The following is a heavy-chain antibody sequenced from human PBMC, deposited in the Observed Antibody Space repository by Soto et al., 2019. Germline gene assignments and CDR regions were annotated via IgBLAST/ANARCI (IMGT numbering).Heavy chain of an antibody. V-gene: IGHV4-31*03. CDR1: GGGSITSATYY. J-gene: IGHJ4*02. CDR3: ARGFTYDFWSEHYNAGGGSRRTYYFDY. CDR2: IYYNGRT. D-gene: IGHD3-3*01. Sequence: KTSETLSLTCTVSGGGSITSATYYWSWIRQHPGKGLEWIGYIYYNGRTYYNPSLKSRVTISVDTSKSQFSLRLSSVTAADTAVYYCARGFTYDFWSEHYNAGGGSRRTYYFDYWGQGTLVTVSS.